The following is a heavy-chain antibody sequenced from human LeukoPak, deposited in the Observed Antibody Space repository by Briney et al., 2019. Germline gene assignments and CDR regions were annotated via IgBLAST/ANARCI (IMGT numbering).Heavy chain of an antibody. CDR1: GFTFSSYS. D-gene: IGHD5-12*01. CDR3: ARASAPDRVATTAVDN. J-gene: IGHJ4*02. Sequence: GGSLRLSCAASGFTFSSYSMNWVRQAPGKGLEWVSSISSSSSYIYYADSVKGRFTISRDDANNSLYLHMNSLRVEDTAVYYCARASAPDRVATTAVDNWGKGTLVTVSS. V-gene: IGHV3-21*01. CDR2: ISSSSSYI.